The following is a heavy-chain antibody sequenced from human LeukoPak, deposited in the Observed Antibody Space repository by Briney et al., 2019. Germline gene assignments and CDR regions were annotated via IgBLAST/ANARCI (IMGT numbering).Heavy chain of an antibody. J-gene: IGHJ6*03. CDR2: IYHSGST. CDR3: ARGMYGDYRRPLARKYYYYMDV. D-gene: IGHD4-17*01. CDR1: GYSISSGYY. V-gene: IGHV4-38-2*02. Sequence: SETLSLTCTVSGYSISSGYYWGWIRQPPGKGLEWIGSIYHSGSTYYNPSLKSRVTISVDTSKNQFSLKLSSVTAADTAVYYCARGMYGDYRRPLARKYYYYMDVWGKGTTVTVSS.